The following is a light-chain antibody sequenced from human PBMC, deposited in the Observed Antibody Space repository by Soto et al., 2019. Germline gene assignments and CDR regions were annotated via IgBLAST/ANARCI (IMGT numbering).Light chain of an antibody. CDR2: AAS. CDR1: QAISSY. V-gene: IGKV1-8*01. J-gene: IGKJ5*01. CDR3: QQLNSYPIT. Sequence: AIRMTQAPSSLCASTGERPTTTCRARQAISSYVAWYQQKPGKAPKLLIYAASTLQSGVPSRFSGSGSGTDFTLTISSLQPEDFATYYCQQLNSYPITFGQGTRLEIK.